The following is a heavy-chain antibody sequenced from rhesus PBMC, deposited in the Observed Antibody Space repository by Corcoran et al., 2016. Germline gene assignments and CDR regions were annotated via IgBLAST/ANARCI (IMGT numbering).Heavy chain of an antibody. CDR1: GGSISGYY. J-gene: IGHJ5-1*01. V-gene: IGHV4-73*01. Sequence: QVTLQQWGEGLVKPSETLSLTCAVYGGSISGYYWNWIRQPPGKGLEWIGNIDGNSASTNYTPSLKNRVTISKDTSKKQVSLKLSSVTAADTAVYYCARTRGVDVWGPGVLVTVSS. CDR2: IDGNSAST. CDR3: ARTRGVDV.